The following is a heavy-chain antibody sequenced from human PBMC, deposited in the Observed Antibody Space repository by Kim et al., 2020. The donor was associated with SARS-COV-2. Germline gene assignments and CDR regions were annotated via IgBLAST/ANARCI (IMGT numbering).Heavy chain of an antibody. CDR2: IYPGDSDT. D-gene: IGHD1-26*01. CDR3: ARAPSGTFSPSYFDY. Sequence: GESLKISCKASEYTFNNYWIGWVRQMPGKGLQWLGIIYPGDSDTKYNPSDQGQVTISADWSLTTAYLQWSSLKAPDTAIYYCARAPSGTFSPSYFDYWGQGTPVTVSS. J-gene: IGHJ4*02. CDR1: EYTFNNYW. V-gene: IGHV5-51*01.